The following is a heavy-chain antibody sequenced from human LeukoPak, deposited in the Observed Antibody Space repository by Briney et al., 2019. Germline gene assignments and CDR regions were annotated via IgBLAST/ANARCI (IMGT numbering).Heavy chain of an antibody. D-gene: IGHD6-19*01. J-gene: IGHJ6*04. CDR2: IYYSGST. V-gene: IGHV4-59*01. CDR3: ARGQIAVAGTVDYGMDV. Sequence: SETLSLTCTVSGGSISSYYWSWIRQPPGKGLEWIGYIYYSGSTNYNPSLKSRVTISVDTSKNQFSLKLSCVTAADTAVYYCARGQIAVAGTVDYGMDVWGKGTTVTVSS. CDR1: GGSISSYY.